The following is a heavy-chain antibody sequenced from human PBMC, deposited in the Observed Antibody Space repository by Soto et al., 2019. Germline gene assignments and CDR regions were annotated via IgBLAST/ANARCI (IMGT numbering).Heavy chain of an antibody. CDR1: GITFSTYR. V-gene: IGHV3-74*01. Sequence: GGSLRLSCAVSGITFSTYRMHWVRQAPGKGLVWVSHIKSDGTVTHYTDSVRGRFIISRDNAKNTLFLQMNSLRAEDTAVYYCARENYDFWSGYYLDYWGQGTLVTVSS. CDR3: ARENYDFWSGYYLDY. J-gene: IGHJ4*02. D-gene: IGHD3-3*01. CDR2: IKSDGTVT.